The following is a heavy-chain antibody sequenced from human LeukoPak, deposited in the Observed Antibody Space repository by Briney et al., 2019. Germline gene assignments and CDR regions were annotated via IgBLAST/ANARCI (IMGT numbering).Heavy chain of an antibody. CDR1: GFTFSSYI. J-gene: IGHJ4*02. Sequence: PGGSLRLSCAASGFTFSSYIMNWVRQAPGKGLDWISSISSSSSYIYYADSVKDRFTISRDNAKNSLYLQMNSLRAEDAAVYYCARGGIAAAGTSYWGQGTLVTVSS. CDR3: ARGGIAAAGTSY. D-gene: IGHD6-13*01. V-gene: IGHV3-21*01. CDR2: ISSSSSYI.